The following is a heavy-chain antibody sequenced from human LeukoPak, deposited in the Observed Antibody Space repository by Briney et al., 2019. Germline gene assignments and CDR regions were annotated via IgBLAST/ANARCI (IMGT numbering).Heavy chain of an antibody. CDR3: AREGEADILTGYEFDY. V-gene: IGHV7-4-1*02. J-gene: IGHJ4*02. CDR1: GYTFTGYY. Sequence: ASVKVSCKASGYTFTGYYMHWVRQAPGQGLEWMGWINANTGNPTYAQGFTGRFVFSLDTSISTAYLQISSLKAEDTALYYCAREGEADILTGYEFDYWGQGTLVTVSS. CDR2: INANTGNP. D-gene: IGHD3-9*01.